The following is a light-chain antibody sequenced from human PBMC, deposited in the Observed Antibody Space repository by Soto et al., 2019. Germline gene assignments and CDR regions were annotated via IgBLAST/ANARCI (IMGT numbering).Light chain of an antibody. Sequence: VVMTQSPNSLPVLLGPPASISCRSSQIVVYSEATTYLTGFQQRPGQYPRRLIYKVTNRESGVPERCSLRGPGTDFTLKISRVEDEDVGLYYWTQATLCPRTFGQGTSVQMK. CDR3: TQATLCPRT. CDR1: QIVVYSEATTY. CDR2: KVT. J-gene: IGKJ1*01. V-gene: IGKV2-30*01.